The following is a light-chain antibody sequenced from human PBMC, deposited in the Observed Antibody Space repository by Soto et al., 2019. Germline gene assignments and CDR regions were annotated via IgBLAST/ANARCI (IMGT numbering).Light chain of an antibody. J-gene: IGLJ3*02. CDR1: SSDVGSYNL. CDR2: EVS. CDR3: CSYAGSSTFEV. Sequence: QSALTQPASVSGSPGQSITISCTGTSSDVGSYNLVSWYQQHPGKAPKLMIYEVSKRPSGVSNRFSGSKSGNTASLTISGLQVEDEADYYCCSYAGSSTFEVFGGGTKLTVL. V-gene: IGLV2-23*02.